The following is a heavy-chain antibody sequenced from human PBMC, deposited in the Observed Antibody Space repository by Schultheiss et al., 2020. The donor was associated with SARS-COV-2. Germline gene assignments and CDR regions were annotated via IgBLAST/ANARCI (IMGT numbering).Heavy chain of an antibody. CDR2: INSGGDSA. CDR3: AQDRGAPAY. J-gene: IGHJ4*02. CDR1: GFMFRSYA. Sequence: GGSLRLSCVASGFMFRSYAMSWVRQAPGKGLEWVSGINSGGDSAYYADSVKGRFTISRDNSMNTLFLQMDRLRVEDTAVYFCAQDRGAPAYWGQGTLVTVSS. V-gene: IGHV3-23*01.